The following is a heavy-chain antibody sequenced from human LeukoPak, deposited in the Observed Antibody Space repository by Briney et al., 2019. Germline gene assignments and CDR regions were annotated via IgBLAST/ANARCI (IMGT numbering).Heavy chain of an antibody. CDR2: INSAGTSK. D-gene: IGHD4-23*01. Sequence: GGFLRLSCAASGFTFSTYAINWVRQAPGKGLEWVSSINSAGTSKKYADSLKGRFTISRDNAKNSLFLQLSSLRDEDTAVYYCARGRNAGGPYYSDYWGQGTLVTVSS. CDR3: ARGRNAGGPYYSDY. CDR1: GFTFSTYA. J-gene: IGHJ4*02. V-gene: IGHV3-21*01.